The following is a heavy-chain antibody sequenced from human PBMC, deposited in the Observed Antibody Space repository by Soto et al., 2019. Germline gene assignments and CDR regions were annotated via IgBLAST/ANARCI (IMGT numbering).Heavy chain of an antibody. CDR3: ARGRYCLTGRCFPNWFDS. Sequence: LSLTCSVSGDSISTVDYFWAWIRQPPGQALEYIGYIYKSTTTYYNPSFESRVAISLDTSKSQFSLNVTSVTAADTAVYFCARGRYCLTGRCFPNWFDSWGQGTLVTSPQ. CDR2: IYKSTTT. CDR1: GDSISTVDYF. D-gene: IGHD2-15*01. V-gene: IGHV4-30-4*01. J-gene: IGHJ5*01.